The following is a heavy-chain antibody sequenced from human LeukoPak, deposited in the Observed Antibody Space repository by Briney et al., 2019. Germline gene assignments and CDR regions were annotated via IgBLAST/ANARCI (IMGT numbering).Heavy chain of an antibody. D-gene: IGHD3-3*01. J-gene: IGHJ4*02. CDR2: IIPIFGTA. CDR1: GGTLSSYA. V-gene: IGHV1-69*13. CDR3: ARGGGYLGVVIPHLFDY. Sequence: ASVKVSCKASGGTLSSYAISWVRQAPGQGLEWMGGIIPIFGTANYAQKFQGRVTITADESTSTAYMELSSLRSEDTAVYYCARGGGYLGVVIPHLFDYWGQGTLVTVSS.